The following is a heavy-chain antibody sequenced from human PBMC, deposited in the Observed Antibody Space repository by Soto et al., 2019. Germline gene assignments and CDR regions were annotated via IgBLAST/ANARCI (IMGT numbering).Heavy chain of an antibody. CDR1: GFTFSSYG. Sequence: QVQLVESGGGVVQPGRSLRLSCAASGFTFSSYGMHWVRQAPGKGLEWVAVISYDGSNKYYADSVKGRFTISRDNSKNTLYLQMNSLRAEDTAVYYCAKDGAAAPDYWGQGTLVTASS. CDR3: AKDGAAAPDY. J-gene: IGHJ4*02. CDR2: ISYDGSNK. V-gene: IGHV3-30*18. D-gene: IGHD6-13*01.